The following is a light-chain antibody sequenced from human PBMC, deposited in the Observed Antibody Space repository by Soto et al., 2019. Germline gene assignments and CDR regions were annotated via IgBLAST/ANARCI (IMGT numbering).Light chain of an antibody. V-gene: IGLV2-14*01. CDR1: SSDVGGYNY. CDR3: SSYTSSSTPHHV. CDR2: EVS. Sequence: HSALTQPASVSGSPGQSITISCTGTSSDVGGYNYVSWYQQHPGKAPKLMIYEVSNRPSGVSNRFSGSKSGNTASLTISGLQAEDEADYYCSSYTSSSTPHHVFGTGTTLTVL. J-gene: IGLJ1*01.